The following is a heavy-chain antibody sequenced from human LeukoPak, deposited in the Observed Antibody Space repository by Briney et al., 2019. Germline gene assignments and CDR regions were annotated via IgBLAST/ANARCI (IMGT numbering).Heavy chain of an antibody. CDR1: GFTFSSYG. Sequence: GGSLRLSCAASGFTFSSYGMHWVRQAPGKGLEWVAFIRYDGSNKYYADSVKGRFTISRDNSKNSLYLQMNSLRAEDTALYYCAREIYSSSSAVDYWGQGTLVTVSS. V-gene: IGHV3-30*02. CDR3: AREIYSSSSAVDY. D-gene: IGHD6-6*01. J-gene: IGHJ4*02. CDR2: IRYDGSNK.